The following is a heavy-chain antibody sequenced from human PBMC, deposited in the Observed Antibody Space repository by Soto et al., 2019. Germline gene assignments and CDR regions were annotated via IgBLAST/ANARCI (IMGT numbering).Heavy chain of an antibody. CDR1: GFTFSSYG. J-gene: IGHJ4*02. Sequence: QVQLVESGXXXXXXXXXXRLSCAASGFTFSSYGMHWVRQAPGKGLEWVAVISYDGSNKYYADSVKGRFTISRDNSKNTLYLQMNSLRAEDTAVYYCVSSYGSIHFDYWGQGTLVTVSS. CDR2: ISYDGSNK. CDR3: VSSYGSIHFDY. D-gene: IGHD5-18*01. V-gene: IGHV3-30*03.